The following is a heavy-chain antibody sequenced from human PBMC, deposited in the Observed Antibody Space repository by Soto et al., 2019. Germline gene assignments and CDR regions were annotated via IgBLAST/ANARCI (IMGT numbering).Heavy chain of an antibody. V-gene: IGHV4-30-4*01. CDR2: IYYSGTT. CDR3: ARDFNRYSSSPGPLEY. D-gene: IGHD6-6*01. J-gene: IGHJ4*02. CDR1: GDSISSGDYY. Sequence: QVQLQESGPGLVQPSQTLSLTCTVSGDSISSGDYYWSWVRQSPGKGLEWIGCIYYSGTTYYNPSLETRLTMSVDTSKNQFSLRMGSVTAADTAMYFCARDFNRYSSSPGPLEYWCQGTLVTVSS.